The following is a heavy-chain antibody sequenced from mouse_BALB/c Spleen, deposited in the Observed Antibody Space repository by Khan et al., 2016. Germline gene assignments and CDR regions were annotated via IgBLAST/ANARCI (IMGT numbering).Heavy chain of an antibody. Sequence: EVELVESGGGLVQPGGSLRLSCATSGFTFTDYYMSWVRQPPGKALEWLGFIRNKANGYTTEYSATVKGRFTISRDNSQSILYLQMNNLRAEDSATYYCARDHDYYAMDYWGQGTSVTVSS. CDR3: ARDHDYYAMDY. D-gene: IGHD2-12*01. CDR1: GFTFTDYY. CDR2: IRNKANGYTT. V-gene: IGHV7-3*02. J-gene: IGHJ4*01.